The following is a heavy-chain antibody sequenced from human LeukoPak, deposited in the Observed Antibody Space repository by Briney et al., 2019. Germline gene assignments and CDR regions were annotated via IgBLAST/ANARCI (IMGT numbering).Heavy chain of an antibody. CDR2: ISYDGSNK. CDR3: ARDLTSGTALDY. V-gene: IGHV3-30-3*01. Sequence: HPGRSLRLSCAASGFTFSSYAMHWVRQAPGKGLEWVAVISYDGSNKYYADSVKGRFTISRDNSKNMLYLQMNSLRAEDTAVYYCARDLTSGTALDYWGQGTLVTVSS. D-gene: IGHD1-26*01. J-gene: IGHJ4*02. CDR1: GFTFSSYA.